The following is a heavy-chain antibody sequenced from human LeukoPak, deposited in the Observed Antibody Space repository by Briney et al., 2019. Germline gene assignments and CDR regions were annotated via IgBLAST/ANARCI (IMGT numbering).Heavy chain of an antibody. CDR1: GFTFSSYA. CDR2: ISSNGGST. Sequence: GGSLRLSCAASGFTFSSYAMHWVRQAPGKGLEYVSAISSNGGSTYYANSVKGRFTISRDNSKNTLYLQMGSLRAEDMAVYYCARAAYGGSYFAFDIWGQGTMVTVSS. V-gene: IGHV3-64*01. J-gene: IGHJ3*02. D-gene: IGHD1-26*01. CDR3: ARAAYGGSYFAFDI.